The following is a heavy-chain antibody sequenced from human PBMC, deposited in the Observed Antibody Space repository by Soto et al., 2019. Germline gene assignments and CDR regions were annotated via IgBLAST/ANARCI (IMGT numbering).Heavy chain of an antibody. CDR1: GGTFSSYA. D-gene: IGHD5-18*01. CDR2: IIPIFGTA. V-gene: IGHV1-69*12. CDR3: ARGVRARQDSYSSPLANYYYYGMDV. J-gene: IGHJ6*02. Sequence: QVQLVQSGAEVKKPGSSVKVSCKASGGTFSSYAISWVRQAPGQGLEWMGGIIPIFGTANYAQKFQGRVTITADESTSTAYMELSSLRSEDTAVYYCARGVRARQDSYSSPLANYYYYGMDVWGQGTTVTVSS.